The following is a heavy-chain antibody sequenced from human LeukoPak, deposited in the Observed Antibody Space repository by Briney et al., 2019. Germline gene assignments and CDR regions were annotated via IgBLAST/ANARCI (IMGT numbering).Heavy chain of an antibody. D-gene: IGHD3-22*01. J-gene: IGHJ3*02. CDR3: AREGGYYYDSSGYYFGPGDAFDI. V-gene: IGHV1-46*01. CDR1: GYTFTSNY. CDR2: INPSGGST. Sequence: ASVKVSCKASGYTFTSNYIHWVRQAPGQGLEWMGIINPSGGSTSYAQKFQGRVTMTRDTSTSTVYMELSSLRSEDTAVYYCAREGGYYYDSSGYYFGPGDAFDIWGQGTMVTVSS.